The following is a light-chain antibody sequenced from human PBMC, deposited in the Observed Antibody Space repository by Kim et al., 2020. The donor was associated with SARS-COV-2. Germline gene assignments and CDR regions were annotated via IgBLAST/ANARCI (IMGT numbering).Light chain of an antibody. J-gene: IGKJ4*01. CDR1: ISNS. CDR2: ATS. Sequence: ISNSLAWYQQTPGKAPKLLLSATSKLEREVPSRFSGSGSGTTYTLTINSLQPEDFATYYCQQYYSPPLSFGGGTKVDIK. CDR3: QQYYSPPLS. V-gene: IGKV1-NL1*01.